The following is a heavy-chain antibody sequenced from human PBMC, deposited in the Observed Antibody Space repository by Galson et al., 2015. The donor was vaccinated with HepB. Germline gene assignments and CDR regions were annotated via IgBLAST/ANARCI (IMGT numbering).Heavy chain of an antibody. V-gene: IGHV3-30*18. CDR1: GFTFSSYG. D-gene: IGHD6-13*01. CDR3: AKAGGIAAAVPLGY. Sequence: SLRLSCAASGFTFSSYGMHWVRQAPGKGLEWVAVISYDGSNKYYADSVKGRFTISRDSSKNTLYLQMNSLRAEDTAVYYCAKAGGIAAAVPLGYWGQGTLVTVSS. J-gene: IGHJ4*02. CDR2: ISYDGSNK.